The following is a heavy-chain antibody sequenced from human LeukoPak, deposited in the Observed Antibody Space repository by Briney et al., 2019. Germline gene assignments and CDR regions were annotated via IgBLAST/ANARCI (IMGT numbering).Heavy chain of an antibody. J-gene: IGHJ5*02. V-gene: IGHV4-34*01. CDR2: INHSGST. D-gene: IGHD3-10*01. CDR3: ARKSLLWFGELWNWFDP. CDR1: RGSFSGYY. Sequence: PSETLSLTCAVYRGSFSGYYWSWIRQPPGKGLEWIGEINHSGSTNYNPSLKSRVTISVDTSKNQFSLKLSSVTAADTAVYYCARKSLLWFGELWNWFDPWGQGTLVTVSS.